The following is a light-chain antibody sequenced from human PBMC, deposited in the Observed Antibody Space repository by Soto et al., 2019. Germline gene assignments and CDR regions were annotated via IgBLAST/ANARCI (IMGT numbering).Light chain of an antibody. CDR2: DAS. V-gene: IGKV3-11*01. J-gene: IGKJ1*01. CDR1: QSVSSY. Sequence: EIVLTQSQDTLSLSPGERATLSCRASQSVSSYLAWYQQKPGQAPRLLIYDASNRATGVPARFSGSGSGTDFTLTISRLEPEDFAVYYCLQRSDWRTFGRGTKVDIK. CDR3: LQRSDWRT.